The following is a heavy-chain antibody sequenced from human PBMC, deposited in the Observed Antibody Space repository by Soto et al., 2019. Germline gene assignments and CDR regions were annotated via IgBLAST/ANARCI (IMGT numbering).Heavy chain of an antibody. V-gene: IGHV1-46*03. CDR2: INPSGGST. Sequence: QVQLVQSGAEVKKPGASVKVSCKASGYTFTSYYMHWVRQAPGQGLEWMGIINPSGGSTSYAQKFQGRVTMTRDTSTSTVYMELGSLRSEDTAVYYCASPTADFGVVRLPLDVWGKGTTVTVSS. J-gene: IGHJ6*04. CDR1: GYTFTSYY. CDR3: ASPTADFGVVRLPLDV. D-gene: IGHD3-3*01.